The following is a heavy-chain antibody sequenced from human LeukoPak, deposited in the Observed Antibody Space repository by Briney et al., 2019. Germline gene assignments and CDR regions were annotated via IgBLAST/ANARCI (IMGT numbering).Heavy chain of an antibody. D-gene: IGHD3-16*01. CDR2: INHSGST. Sequence: SETLSLTCAVYGGSFSGYYWSWIRQPPGKGLEWIGEINHSGSTNYNPSLKSRVTMSVDTSKNQFSLKLSSVTAADTAVYYCAREAFYAFDIWGQGTMVTVSS. CDR1: GGSFSGYY. CDR3: AREAFYAFDI. V-gene: IGHV4-34*01. J-gene: IGHJ3*02.